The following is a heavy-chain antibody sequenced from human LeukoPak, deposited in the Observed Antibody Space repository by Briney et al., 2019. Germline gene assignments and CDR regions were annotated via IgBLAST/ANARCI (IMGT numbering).Heavy chain of an antibody. D-gene: IGHD3-22*01. J-gene: IGHJ4*02. CDR3: ARGAYYYED. Sequence: GGSLRLSCAASGFTVSSNYMNWVRQAPGKGLEWVSYISSSSSTIYYADSVKGRFTISRDNAKNSLYLQMNSLRAEDTAVYYCARGAYYYEDWGQGTLVTVSS. CDR1: GFTVSSNY. V-gene: IGHV3-48*01. CDR2: ISSSSSTI.